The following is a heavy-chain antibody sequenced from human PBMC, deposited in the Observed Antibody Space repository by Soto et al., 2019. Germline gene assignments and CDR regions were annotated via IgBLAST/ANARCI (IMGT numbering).Heavy chain of an antibody. CDR3: ARKGPEDWPLDY. CDR2: IYWHDDK. Sequence: SGPTLVNPTQTLTLTCTFSGFSLRTSGVGVGWIRQPPGKALEWLALIYWHDDKRYSPSLQNRLTITKDTSKNQVVLTMTNMDPMDTGTYYCARKGPEDWPLDYWGQGTLVTVSS. D-gene: IGHD3-9*01. J-gene: IGHJ4*02. CDR1: GFSLRTSGVG. V-gene: IGHV2-5*01.